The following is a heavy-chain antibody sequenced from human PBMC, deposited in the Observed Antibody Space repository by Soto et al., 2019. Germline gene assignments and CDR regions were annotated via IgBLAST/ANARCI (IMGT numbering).Heavy chain of an antibody. CDR3: ARLSKSGYADY. J-gene: IGHJ4*02. V-gene: IGHV4-59*01. CDR2: IYYSGST. CDR1: GGSISSYY. Sequence: SETLSLTCTVSGGSISSYYWSWIRQPPGKGLEWIGYIYYSGSTNYNPSLKSRVTISVDTSKNQFSLKLSSVTAADTAVYYCARLSKSGYADYWGQGTLVTVSS. D-gene: IGHD6-13*01.